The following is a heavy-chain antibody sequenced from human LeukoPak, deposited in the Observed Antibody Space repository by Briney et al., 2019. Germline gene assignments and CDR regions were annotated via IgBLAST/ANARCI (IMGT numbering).Heavy chain of an antibody. J-gene: IGHJ4*02. CDR3: ARGRGSSSWYYFDY. CDR1: GGSFSGYY. V-gene: IGHV4-34*01. Sequence: SETLTLTCAVYGGSFSGYYWSWIRQPRGKGLEWVGETNHSGRTNYNTSLKSRVTISVQPSKNQSSLKLSTVTTAETAVYYCARGRGSSSWYYFDYWGQGTLVTVSS. CDR2: TNHSGRT. D-gene: IGHD6-13*01.